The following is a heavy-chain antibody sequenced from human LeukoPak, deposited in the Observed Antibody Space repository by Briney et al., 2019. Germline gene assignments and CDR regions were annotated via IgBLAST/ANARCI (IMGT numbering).Heavy chain of an antibody. D-gene: IGHD1-26*01. J-gene: IGHJ4*02. CDR1: GGSISSSDW. CDR2: IYYSGST. CDR3: ARVSGSYFDY. Sequence: SETLSLTCAVSGGSISSSDWWRWVRQPPGKGLEWLGQIYYSGSTNYNPSLKSRVTISVDKSKNQFSLKLSSVTAADTAVYYCARVSGSYFDYWGQGTLVTVSS. V-gene: IGHV4-4*02.